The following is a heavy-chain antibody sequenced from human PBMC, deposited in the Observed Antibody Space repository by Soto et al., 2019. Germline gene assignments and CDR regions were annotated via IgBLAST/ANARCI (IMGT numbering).Heavy chain of an antibody. D-gene: IGHD3-3*01. J-gene: IGHJ6*03. Sequence: ASVKVSCKASGYTFTSYDINWVRQATGQGLEWMGWMNPNSGNTGYAQKLQGRVTMTTDTSTSTAYMELRSLRSDDTAVYYCARDRGEYYDFWSYYMDVWGKGTTVTVSS. CDR3: ARDRGEYYDFWSYYMDV. CDR2: MNPNSGNT. CDR1: GYTFTSYD. V-gene: IGHV1-8*01.